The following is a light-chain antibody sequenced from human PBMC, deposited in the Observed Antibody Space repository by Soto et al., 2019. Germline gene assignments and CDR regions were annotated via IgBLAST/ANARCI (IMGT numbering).Light chain of an antibody. V-gene: IGKV3-20*01. CDR2: GAS. Sequence: EIVLTQSPGTLSLSPWERASLSCRASQSVYGTYLAWYQQRPGQAPRLLIYGASSRATGIPDRFSGSGSGTDFTLTISRLEPEDSAVYYCQHYDNLPPLTFGGGTKVDIK. CDR3: QHYDNLPPLT. CDR1: QSVYGTY. J-gene: IGKJ4*01.